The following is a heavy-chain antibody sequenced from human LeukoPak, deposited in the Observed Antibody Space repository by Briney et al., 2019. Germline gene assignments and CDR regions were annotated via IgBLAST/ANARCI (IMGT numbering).Heavy chain of an antibody. V-gene: IGHV3-7*01. D-gene: IGHD6-6*01. CDR1: GYSFTSYW. J-gene: IGHJ6*03. CDR2: IKQDGSEK. CDR3: ARGSSSIAARRYYYYYYMDV. Sequence: GESLKISCKGSGYSFTSYWMSWVRQAPGKGLEWVANIKQDGSEKYYVDSVKGRFTISRDNAKNSLYLQMNSLRAEDTAVYYCARGSSSIAARRYYYYYYMDVWGKGTTVTVSS.